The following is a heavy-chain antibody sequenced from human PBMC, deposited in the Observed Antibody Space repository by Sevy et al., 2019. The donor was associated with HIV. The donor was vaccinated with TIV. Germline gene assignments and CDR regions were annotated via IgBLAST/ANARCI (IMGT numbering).Heavy chain of an antibody. J-gene: IGHJ3*02. CDR2: ISYDGSNK. D-gene: IGHD1-26*01. Sequence: GGSLRLSCAASGFTFSSYAMHWVRQAPGKGLEWVAVISYDGSNKYYADSVKGRFTISRDNSKNTLYLQMNGLRAEDTAVYYCARDFSGGSYYRAPHAFDIWGQGTMVTVSS. V-gene: IGHV3-30-3*01. CDR3: ARDFSGGSYYRAPHAFDI. CDR1: GFTFSSYA.